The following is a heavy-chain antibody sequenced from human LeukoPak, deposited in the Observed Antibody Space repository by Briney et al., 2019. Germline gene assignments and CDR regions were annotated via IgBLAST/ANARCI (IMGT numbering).Heavy chain of an antibody. CDR3: ASLSSRSGAFDY. J-gene: IGHJ4*02. D-gene: IGHD3-16*01. V-gene: IGHV4-39*01. CDR2: IYYSGST. Sequence: PSETLSLTCTVSGGSISSSSYYWGWIRQPPGKGLEWIGSIYYSGSTYYNPSLKSRVTISVDTSKNQFSLKLSSVTAADTAVYYCASLSSRSGAFDYWGQGTLVTVSS. CDR1: GGSISSSSYY.